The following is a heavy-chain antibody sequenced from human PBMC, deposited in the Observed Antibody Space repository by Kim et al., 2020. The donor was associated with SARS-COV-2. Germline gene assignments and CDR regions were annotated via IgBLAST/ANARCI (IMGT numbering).Heavy chain of an antibody. J-gene: IGHJ6*02. CDR1: GGTFSSYA. D-gene: IGHD1-7*01. Sequence: SVKVSCKASGGTFSSYAISWVRQAPGQGLEWMGGIIPIFGTANYAQKFQGRVTITADESTSTAYMELSSLRSEDTAVYYCARPQKGLVTGTTYLYYYYYGMDVWGQGTTVTVSS. V-gene: IGHV1-69*13. CDR2: IIPIFGTA. CDR3: ARPQKGLVTGTTYLYYYYYGMDV.